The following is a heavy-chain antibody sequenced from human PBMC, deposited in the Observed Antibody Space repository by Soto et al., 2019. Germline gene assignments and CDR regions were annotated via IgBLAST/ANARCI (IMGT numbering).Heavy chain of an antibody. CDR1: GFTFSSYA. J-gene: IGHJ4*02. CDR2: ICGSGGST. Sequence: PGGSLRLSCAASGFTFSSYAMSWVRQAPGKGLEWVSVICGSGGSTYYADSVKRRFTISRDNSKNTLYQQMNSRRAENTAVYYAAEDRPVLRYSHGFDYWGQGTLVTVSS. D-gene: IGHD3-9*01. V-gene: IGHV3-23*01. CDR3: AEDRPVLRYSHGFDY.